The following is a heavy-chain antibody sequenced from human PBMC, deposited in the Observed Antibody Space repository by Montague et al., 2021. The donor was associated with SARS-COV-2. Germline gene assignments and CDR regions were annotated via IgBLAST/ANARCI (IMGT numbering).Heavy chain of an antibody. CDR2: IDWDDDK. Sequence: PALVKPTQTLTLTCTFSGFSLSTSGMCVSWIRQPPGEALEWLALIDWDDDKYYSTSLKTRLTISKDTSKNQVVLTMTNMDPVDTATCYCARSYYDILTGYYMAFDYWGQGTLVTVSS. D-gene: IGHD3-9*01. V-gene: IGHV2-70*01. CDR1: GFSLSTSGMC. J-gene: IGHJ4*02. CDR3: ARSYYDILTGYYMAFDY.